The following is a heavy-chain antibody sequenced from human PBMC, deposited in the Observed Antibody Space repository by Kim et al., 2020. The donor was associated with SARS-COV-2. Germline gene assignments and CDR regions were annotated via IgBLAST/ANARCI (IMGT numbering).Heavy chain of an antibody. Sequence: YNPSLKSRVTISVDTSKNQFSLKLSSVTAADTAVYYCARGWGSSWYRGGYWGQGTLVTVSS. J-gene: IGHJ4*02. V-gene: IGHV4-39*01. CDR3: ARGWGSSWYRGGY. D-gene: IGHD6-13*01.